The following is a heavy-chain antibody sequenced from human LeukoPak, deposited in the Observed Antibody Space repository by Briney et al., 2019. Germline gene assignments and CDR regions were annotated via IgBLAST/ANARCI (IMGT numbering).Heavy chain of an antibody. V-gene: IGHV4-59*01. CDR3: AREASQKGAHYMDV. J-gene: IGHJ6*03. CDR1: GGSISSYY. CDR2: IYYSGST. Sequence: PSETLSLTCTVSGGSISSYYWSWIRQPPGKGLEWIGYIYYSGSTNYNPSLKSRVTISVDTSKNQFSLKLSSVTAADTAVYYCAREASQKGAHYMDVWGKGTTVTISS. D-gene: IGHD3-16*01.